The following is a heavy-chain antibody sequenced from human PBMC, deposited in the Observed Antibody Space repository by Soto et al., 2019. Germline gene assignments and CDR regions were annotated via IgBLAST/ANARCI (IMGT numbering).Heavy chain of an antibody. J-gene: IGHJ4*02. CDR2: INPNSGGT. D-gene: IGHD1-1*01. Sequence: QVQLVQSGAEVKKPGASVKVSCKASGYTFTGYYLHWVRQASGQGLEWMGWINPNSGGTNYGQKFQGRVTMTRDTSISTAYMELSRLRSDDTAVYYCARGRTGTTSYFDYWGQGNLVTVSS. CDR3: ARGRTGTTSYFDY. CDR1: GYTFTGYY. V-gene: IGHV1-2*02.